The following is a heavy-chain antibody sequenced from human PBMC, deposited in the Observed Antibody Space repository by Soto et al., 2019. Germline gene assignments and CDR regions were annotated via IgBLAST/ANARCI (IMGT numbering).Heavy chain of an antibody. CDR1: GGSRSRGGYY. CDR2: IYYSGST. CDR3: ARERDNWNPIFAY. J-gene: IGHJ4*02. Sequence: TLALTCTVSGGSRSRGGYYWSLIRPDTGRGVEWIGYIYYSGSTHYNPSLKSRVTISVDTSKNQFSLKLSSVTAADTAVYYCARERDNWNPIFAYWGQGTLVTVSS. V-gene: IGHV4-31*03. D-gene: IGHD1-1*01.